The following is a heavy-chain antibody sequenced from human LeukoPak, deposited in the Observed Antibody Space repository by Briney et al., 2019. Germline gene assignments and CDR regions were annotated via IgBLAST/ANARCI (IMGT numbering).Heavy chain of an antibody. CDR3: ARDTTLAAANAFDI. D-gene: IGHD6-13*01. CDR2: IYHSGST. CDR1: GGSISSGSYS. Sequence: SQTLSLTCAVSGGSISSGSYSWSWIRQPPGKGLEWIGYIYHSGSTYYNPSLKSRVTISVDRSKNQFSLKLSSVTAADTAVYYCARDTTLAAANAFDIWGQGTMVTVSS. V-gene: IGHV4-30-2*01. J-gene: IGHJ3*02.